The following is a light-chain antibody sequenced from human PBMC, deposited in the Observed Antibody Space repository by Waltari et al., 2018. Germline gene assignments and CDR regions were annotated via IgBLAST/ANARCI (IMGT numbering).Light chain of an antibody. CDR1: QRISSSY. V-gene: IGKV3-20*01. CDR2: GAS. CDR3: QHYGSSST. Sequence: ELVLTQSPGTLSLSPGERAALSCRASQRISSSYLAWYQQKPDQAPRLRIYGASNSATGISDRFSGSGSGTFFTFTISRLEPEDFAVYYCQHYGSSSTFGHGTKVEI. J-gene: IGKJ1*01.